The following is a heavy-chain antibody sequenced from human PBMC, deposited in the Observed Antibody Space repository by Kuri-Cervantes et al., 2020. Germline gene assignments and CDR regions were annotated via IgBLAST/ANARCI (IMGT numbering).Heavy chain of an antibody. CDR2: IYYSGST. CDR1: GDSISSSSFY. CDR3: ARPLNYYYYMDV. J-gene: IGHJ6*03. Sequence: SETLSLTCTVSGDSISSSSFYWGWIRQPPGKGLEWIGSIYYSGSTYYNPSLKSRVTISVDTSKNQFSLKLSSVTAADTAVYYCARPLNYYYYMDVWGKGTTVIVSS. V-gene: IGHV4-39*01.